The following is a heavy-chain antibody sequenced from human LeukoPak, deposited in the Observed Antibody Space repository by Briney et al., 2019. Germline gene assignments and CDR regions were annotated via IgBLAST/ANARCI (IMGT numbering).Heavy chain of an antibody. CDR1: GYTFTGYY. D-gene: IGHD3-9*01. V-gene: IGHV1-2*02. Sequence: ASVKVSCKASGYTFTGYYMHWVRQAPGQGLEWMGWINPNSGGTNYAQKFQGRVTMTRDTSISTAYMELSRLRSDDTAVYYCARIHFDWLFYFDYWGQGTLVTVSS. CDR2: INPNSGGT. J-gene: IGHJ4*02. CDR3: ARIHFDWLFYFDY.